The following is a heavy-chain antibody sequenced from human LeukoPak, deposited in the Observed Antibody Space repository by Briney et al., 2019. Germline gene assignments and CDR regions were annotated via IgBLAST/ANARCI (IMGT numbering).Heavy chain of an antibody. CDR3: ARGSHGIDAFDI. V-gene: IGHV3-13*01. CDR1: GFTFSSYD. Sequence: GGSRRLSCAAAGFTFSSYDMHWGRQATGKGLELVSAIGTAGDTYYPGSVKGRFTISRENAKNSLYLQMNSLRAGDTAVYYCARGSHGIDAFDIWGQGTMVTVSS. CDR2: IGTAGDT. D-gene: IGHD1-14*01. J-gene: IGHJ3*02.